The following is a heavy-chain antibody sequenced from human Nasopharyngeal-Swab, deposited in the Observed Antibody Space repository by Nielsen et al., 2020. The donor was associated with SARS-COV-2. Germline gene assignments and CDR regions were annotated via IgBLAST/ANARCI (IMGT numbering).Heavy chain of an antibody. J-gene: IGHJ4*02. CDR2: ISYDGSNK. CDR3: ASPPLDSSGYYYGFHY. CDR1: GFTFSSSA. D-gene: IGHD3-22*01. Sequence: GGSLKISCAASGFTFSSSAMHWVRQAPGKGLEWVAVISYDGSNKYFADSVKGRFTISRDNSKNTLYLQMNSLRAEDTAVYYCASPPLDSSGYYYGFHYWGRGTLVTVSS. V-gene: IGHV3-30-3*01.